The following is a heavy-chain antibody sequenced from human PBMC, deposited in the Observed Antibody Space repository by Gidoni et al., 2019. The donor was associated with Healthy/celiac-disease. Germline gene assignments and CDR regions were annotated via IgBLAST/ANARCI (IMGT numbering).Heavy chain of an antibody. Sequence: QVQLVESGGGVVQPGSSLRLSCAASGFTFRSYAMHWVRQAPGKGLGWVAVISYDGSNKYYADSVKGRFTISRDNSKNTLYLQMNSLRAEDTAVYYCAREGYGDYEGYYFDYWGQGTLVTVSS. D-gene: IGHD4-17*01. CDR3: AREGYGDYEGYYFDY. CDR2: ISYDGSNK. J-gene: IGHJ4*02. CDR1: GFTFRSYA. V-gene: IGHV3-30-3*01.